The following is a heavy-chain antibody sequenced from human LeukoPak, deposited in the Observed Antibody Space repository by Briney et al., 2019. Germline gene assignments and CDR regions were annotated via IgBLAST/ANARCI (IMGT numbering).Heavy chain of an antibody. V-gene: IGHV4-34*01. D-gene: IGHD5-24*01. Sequence: SETLSLTCAVYGGSFSGYYWSWIRQPPGKGLEWIGEINHSGSTNYNPSLKSRVTISVDTSKNQFSLKLSSVTAADTAVYYCARDSRWASSYYMDVWGKGTTVTISS. CDR1: GGSFSGYY. CDR3: ARDSRWASSYYMDV. CDR2: INHSGST. J-gene: IGHJ6*03.